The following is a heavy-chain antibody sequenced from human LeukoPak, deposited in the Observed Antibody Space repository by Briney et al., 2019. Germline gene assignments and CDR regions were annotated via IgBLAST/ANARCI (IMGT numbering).Heavy chain of an antibody. Sequence: GGSLRLPCAASGFTFSSYGMHWVRQAPGKGLEWVAVIWYDGSNKYYADSVKGRFTISRDNSKNTLYLQMNSLRAEDTAVYYCAKQGSRAFDIWGQGTMVTVSS. V-gene: IGHV3-33*06. J-gene: IGHJ3*02. D-gene: IGHD3-10*01. CDR3: AKQGSRAFDI. CDR1: GFTFSSYG. CDR2: IWYDGSNK.